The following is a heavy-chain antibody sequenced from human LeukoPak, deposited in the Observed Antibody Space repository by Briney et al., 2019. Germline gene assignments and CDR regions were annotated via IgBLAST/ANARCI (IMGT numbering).Heavy chain of an antibody. Sequence: GGSLRLSCAASGFTFSSYEMNWVRQAPGKGLKWVSYISRSGSTIYYADSVKGRFTISRDNAKNSLYLHMNSLRAEDTAVYYCARGHPGAFDIWGQGTMVTVSS. J-gene: IGHJ3*02. CDR2: ISRSGSTI. CDR1: GFTFSSYE. V-gene: IGHV3-48*03. CDR3: ARGHPGAFDI.